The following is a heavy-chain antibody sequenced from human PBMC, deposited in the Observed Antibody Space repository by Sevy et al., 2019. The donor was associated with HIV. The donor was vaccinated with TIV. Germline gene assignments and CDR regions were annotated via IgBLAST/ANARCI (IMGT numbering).Heavy chain of an antibody. J-gene: IGHJ6*02. D-gene: IGHD6-19*01. V-gene: IGHV3-30*18. Sequence: GGSLRLSCAASEFTFSSYGMHWVRQAPGKGLEWVAVISYDGSNKYYADSVKGRFTISRDDSKNTQLLQMNSLRAEDTDVYYCSKDRGYSSVGVSSGMDVWGQGTTVTVSS. CDR1: EFTFSSYG. CDR2: ISYDGSNK. CDR3: SKDRGYSSVGVSSGMDV.